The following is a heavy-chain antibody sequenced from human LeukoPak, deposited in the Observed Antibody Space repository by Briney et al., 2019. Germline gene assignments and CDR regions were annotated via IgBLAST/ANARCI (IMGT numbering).Heavy chain of an antibody. J-gene: IGHJ4*02. V-gene: IGHV3-15*01. D-gene: IGHD2-2*01. CDR1: GFTFSNAW. Sequence: PGGSLRLSCAASGFTFSNAWMSWVRQAPGKVLEWVGRIKSKTDGGTTDYAAPVKGRFTISRDDSKNTLYLQMNSLKTEDTAVYYCTVVVVPAAMSAQDDYWGQGTLVTVSS. CDR3: TVVVVPAAMSAQDDY. CDR2: IKSKTDGGTT.